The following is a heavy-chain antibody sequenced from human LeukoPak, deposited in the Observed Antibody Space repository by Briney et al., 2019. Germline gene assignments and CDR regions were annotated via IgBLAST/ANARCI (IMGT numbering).Heavy chain of an antibody. CDR2: IRSKTFGGTA. CDR1: GFIFGDYP. D-gene: IGHD3-22*01. J-gene: IGHJ4*02. V-gene: IGHV3-49*03. Sequence: GGPLRLSCTCSGFIFGDYPMSGFRQAPGKGLEWVGFIRSKTFGGTAEYAAAVRDRFIISRDDSKNIAYLQMKSLKMEDTAVYYCARDLYDSSGYYFGHWGQGTLVIVSS. CDR3: ARDLYDSSGYYFGH.